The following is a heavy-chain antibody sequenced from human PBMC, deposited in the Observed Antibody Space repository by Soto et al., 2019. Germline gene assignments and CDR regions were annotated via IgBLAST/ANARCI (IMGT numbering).Heavy chain of an antibody. CDR1: GFTFSSYG. V-gene: IGHV3-30*18. CDR2: IAYEGSNK. CDR3: AKEGLYYDFWSAYMGDWFDP. J-gene: IGHJ5*02. Sequence: GGSLRLSCAASGFTFSSYGMHWVRQAPGKGLEGVAVIAYEGSNKYYADCVKGRFTISRDNSKNTLYLQMNSLRAEETGVYYCAKEGLYYDFWSAYMGDWFDPWGQGTLVTVSS. D-gene: IGHD3-3*01.